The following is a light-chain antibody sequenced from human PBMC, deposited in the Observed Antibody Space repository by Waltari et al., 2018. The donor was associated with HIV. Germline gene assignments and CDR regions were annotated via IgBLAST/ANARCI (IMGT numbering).Light chain of an antibody. V-gene: IGLV2-14*01. CDR2: EVS. J-gene: IGLJ2*01. CDR1: SRDVGGYNY. Sequence: QSALTQPASVSGSHGQSIPIPCTGSSRDVGGYNYVSWYQHHPGKAPKLRIYEVSNRPSWVSIRCTGSKAGNTAALAISRLQAEDEADYYCKTYTISSTVVFGGGTKLTVL. CDR3: KTYTISSTVV.